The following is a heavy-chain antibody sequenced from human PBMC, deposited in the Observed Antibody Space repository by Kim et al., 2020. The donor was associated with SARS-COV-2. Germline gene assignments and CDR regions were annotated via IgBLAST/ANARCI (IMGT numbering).Heavy chain of an antibody. CDR1: GGSISSYY. CDR2: IYYSGST. D-gene: IGHD2-15*01. CDR3: AREVATTIA. J-gene: IGHJ4*02. Sequence: SETLSLTCTGSGGSISSYYWSWIRQPPGKGLEWIGYIYYSGSTNYNPSLKSRVTISVDTSKNQFSLKLSSVTAADTAVYYCAREVATTIAWGQGTLVTVSS. V-gene: IGHV4-59*01.